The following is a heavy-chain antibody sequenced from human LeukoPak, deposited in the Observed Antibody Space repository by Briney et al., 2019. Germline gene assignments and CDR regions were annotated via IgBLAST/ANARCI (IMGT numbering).Heavy chain of an antibody. V-gene: IGHV3-30*02. Sequence: PGGSLRLSCAASGFTLSSYGMHWVRQAPGKGLEWVAFIRYDGSNKYYADSVKGRFTISRDNSKNTLYLQMNSLKTEDTAVYFCTRWELGGEPFDIWGQGTMVTVSS. D-gene: IGHD1-26*01. CDR1: GFTLSSYG. CDR2: IRYDGSNK. CDR3: TRWELGGEPFDI. J-gene: IGHJ3*02.